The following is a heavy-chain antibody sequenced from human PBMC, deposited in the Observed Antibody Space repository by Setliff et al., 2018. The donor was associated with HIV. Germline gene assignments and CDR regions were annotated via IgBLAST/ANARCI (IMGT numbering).Heavy chain of an antibody. D-gene: IGHD3-22*01. CDR3: ARLSRHYSDSTAYHDAFDV. J-gene: IGHJ3*01. CDR2: IYPGDSET. V-gene: IGHV5-51*01. CDR1: GYSFNSYW. Sequence: GESLKISCKGSGYSFNSYWIGWVRQMPGKGLEWMGIIYPGDSETIYSPSFQGQVTISVDKSITTAYLQWSSLKASDTAMYYCARLSRHYSDSTAYHDAFDVWGQGTKVTVS.